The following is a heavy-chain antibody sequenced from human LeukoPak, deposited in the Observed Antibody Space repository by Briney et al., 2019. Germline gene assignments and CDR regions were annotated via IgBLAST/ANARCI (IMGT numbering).Heavy chain of an antibody. Sequence: SGTLSLTCAVSGGSISSSNWWSWVRQPPGKGLEWIGEIYHSGSTNYNPSLKSRDTISVDKSKNQFSLKLSSVTAADTAVYYCARVPSESGSAYYFDYWGQGTLVTVSS. CDR3: ARVPSESGSAYYFDY. CDR2: IYHSGST. D-gene: IGHD1-26*01. J-gene: IGHJ4*02. CDR1: GGSISSSNW. V-gene: IGHV4-4*02.